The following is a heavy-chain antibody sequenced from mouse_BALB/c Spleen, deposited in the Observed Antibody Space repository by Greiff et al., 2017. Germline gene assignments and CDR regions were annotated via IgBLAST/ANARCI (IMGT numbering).Heavy chain of an antibody. D-gene: IGHD2-14*01. CDR3: ARDRRAYYRSFDY. Sequence: VKLMESGPGLVAPSQSLSITCTVSGFSLTSYGVHWVRQPPGKGLEWLGVIWAGGSTNYNSALMSRLSISKDNSKSQVFLKMNSLQTDDTAMYYCARDRRAYYRSFDYWGQGTTLTVSS. V-gene: IGHV2-9*02. CDR2: IWAGGST. J-gene: IGHJ2*01. CDR1: GFSLTSYG.